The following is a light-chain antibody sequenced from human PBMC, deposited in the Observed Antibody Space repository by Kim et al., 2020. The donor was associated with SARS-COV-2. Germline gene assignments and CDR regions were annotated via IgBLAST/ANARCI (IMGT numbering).Light chain of an antibody. CDR2: VNSEGSH. V-gene: IGLV4-69*01. Sequence: SAKLTFALSSGHSSYAIAWHQQQPEKGPRYLMKVNSEGSHSKRDGIPDLFSGSSSGAERYLTISSLQSEDEADYYCQTWGSGIRVFGGGTKVTVL. J-gene: IGLJ3*02. CDR1: SGHSSYA. CDR3: QTWGSGIRV.